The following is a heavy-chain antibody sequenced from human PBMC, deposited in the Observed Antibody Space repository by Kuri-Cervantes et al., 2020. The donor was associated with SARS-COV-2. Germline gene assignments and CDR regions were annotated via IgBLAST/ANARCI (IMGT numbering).Heavy chain of an antibody. J-gene: IGHJ4*02. D-gene: IGHD1-26*01. Sequence: GESLKISCAASGFTFSSYSMNWVRQAPGKGLEWVAVISYDGSNKYYADSVKGRFTISRGNSKNTLYLQMNSLRAEDTAVYYCAREGLGATPLDYWGQGTLVTVSS. V-gene: IGHV3-30*03. CDR2: ISYDGSNK. CDR1: GFTFSSYS. CDR3: AREGLGATPLDY.